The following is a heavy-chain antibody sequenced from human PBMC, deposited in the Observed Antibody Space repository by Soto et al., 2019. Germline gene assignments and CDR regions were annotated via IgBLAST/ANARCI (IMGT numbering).Heavy chain of an antibody. CDR2: TYYRSKWYN. V-gene: IGHV6-1*01. D-gene: IGHD6-19*01. J-gene: IGHJ4*02. CDR1: GDSVSSNSAA. CDR3: ARGGKQWLNNYFDY. Sequence: SQTLSLTCAISGDSVSSNSAAWNWIRRSPSRGLEWLGRTYYRSKWYNDYAVSVKSRITINPDTSKNQFSLQLNSVTPEDTAVYYCARGGKQWLNNYFDYWGQGTLVTVSS.